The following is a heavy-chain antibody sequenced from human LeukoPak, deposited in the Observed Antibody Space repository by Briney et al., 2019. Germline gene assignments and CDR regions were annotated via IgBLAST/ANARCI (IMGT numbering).Heavy chain of an antibody. CDR2: IYHSGST. D-gene: IGHD2-21*02. CDR1: GGSISSSNW. CDR3: ARVLRSLNCSGDCYIFDY. J-gene: IGHJ4*02. Sequence: SETLSLTCAVSGGSISSSNWWSWVRQPPGKGLEWIGEIYHSGSTNYNPSLKSRVTISVDKSKDQFSLKLSSVTAADTAVYYCARVLRSLNCSGDCYIFDYWGQGTLVTVSS. V-gene: IGHV4-4*02.